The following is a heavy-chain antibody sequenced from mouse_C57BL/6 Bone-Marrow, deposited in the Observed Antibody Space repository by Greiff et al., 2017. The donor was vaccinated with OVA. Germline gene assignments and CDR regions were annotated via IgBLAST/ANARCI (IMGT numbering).Heavy chain of an antibody. Sequence: EVQRVESGGDLVKPGGSLKLSCAASGFTFSSYGMSWVRQTPDKRLEWVATISSGGSYNYYPDSVKGRFTISRDNAKNPLYLQMGSLKSEDTAMYYCARQDDYASWFAYWGQGTLVTVSA. D-gene: IGHD2-4*01. CDR1: GFTFSSYG. CDR2: ISSGGSYN. J-gene: IGHJ3*01. V-gene: IGHV5-6*01. CDR3: ARQDDYASWFAY.